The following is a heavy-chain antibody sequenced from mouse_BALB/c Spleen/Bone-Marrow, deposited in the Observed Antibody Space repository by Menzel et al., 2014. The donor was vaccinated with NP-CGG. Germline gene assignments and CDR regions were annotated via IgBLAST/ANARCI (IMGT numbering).Heavy chain of an antibody. CDR2: IGPANGNT. CDR3: ASYRYAWYFDV. CDR1: GFNIKDTY. D-gene: IGHD2-14*01. V-gene: IGHV14-3*02. J-gene: IGHJ1*01. Sequence: EVQLQQSGAELVKPGASVKLSCTASGFNIKDTYMHWVKQRPEQGLEWIGRIGPANGNTKYDPKFQGKATITADTSSNTAYLQLSSLTSEDTAVYYCASYRYAWYFDVWGAGTTVTASS.